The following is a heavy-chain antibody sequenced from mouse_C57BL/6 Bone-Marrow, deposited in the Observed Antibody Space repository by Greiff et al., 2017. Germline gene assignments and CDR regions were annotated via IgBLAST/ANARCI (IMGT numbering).Heavy chain of an antibody. Sequence: QVQLQQPGAELVRPGSSVKLSCKASGYTFTSYWMHWVKQRPIQGLEWIGNIDPSDSETHYNQKFKDKATLTVDKSSSTAYMQLSSLTSEDSAVXYCARGGIYYANYGAGVDYWGQGTTLTVSS. D-gene: IGHD2-1*01. CDR2: IDPSDSET. CDR1: GYTFTSYW. CDR3: ARGGIYYANYGAGVDY. J-gene: IGHJ2*01. V-gene: IGHV1-52*01.